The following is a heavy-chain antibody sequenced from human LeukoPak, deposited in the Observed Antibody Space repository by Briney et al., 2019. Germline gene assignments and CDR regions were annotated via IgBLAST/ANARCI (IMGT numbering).Heavy chain of an antibody. Sequence: SETLSLTCAVYGGSFSGYYWSWIRQPPGKGLEWIGEINHSGSTNYNPSLKSRVTISVDTSKNQFSLKLSSVTAADTAVYYCARAKIVVVPAARQNYYYYYGMDVWGQGTTVTASS. CDR2: INHSGST. CDR3: ARAKIVVVPAARQNYYYYYGMDV. D-gene: IGHD2-2*01. J-gene: IGHJ6*02. CDR1: GGSFSGYY. V-gene: IGHV4-34*01.